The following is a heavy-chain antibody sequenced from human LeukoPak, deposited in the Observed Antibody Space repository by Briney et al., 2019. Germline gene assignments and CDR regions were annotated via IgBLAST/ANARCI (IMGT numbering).Heavy chain of an antibody. J-gene: IGHJ4*02. D-gene: IGHD3-22*01. CDR3: ARENQNYYDSSGYYS. CDR2: IYTSGST. CDR1: GGSISSGSYY. V-gene: IGHV4-61*02. Sequence: PSETLSLTCTVSGGSISSGSYYWSWIRQPAGKGLEWIGRIYTSGSTNCNPSLKSRVTISVDTSKNQFSLKLSSVTAADTAVYYCARENQNYYDSSGYYSWGQGTLVTVSS.